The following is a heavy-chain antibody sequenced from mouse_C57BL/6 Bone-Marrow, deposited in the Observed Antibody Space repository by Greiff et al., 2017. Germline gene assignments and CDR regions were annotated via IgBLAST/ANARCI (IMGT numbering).Heavy chain of an antibody. CDR2: INPGSGGT. Sequence: VQLQQSGAELVRPGTSVKVSCKASGYAFTNYLIEWVKQRPGQGLEWIGVINPGSGGTNYNEKFKGKATLTADKSSSTAYMQLSSLTSEDSAVYFCARFDSHYPLYAMDYWGQGTSVTVSS. V-gene: IGHV1-54*01. J-gene: IGHJ4*01. CDR1: GYAFTNYL. D-gene: IGHD2-5*01. CDR3: ARFDSHYPLYAMDY.